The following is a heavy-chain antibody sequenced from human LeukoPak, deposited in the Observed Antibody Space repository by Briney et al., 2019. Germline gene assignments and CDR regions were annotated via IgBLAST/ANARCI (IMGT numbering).Heavy chain of an antibody. Sequence: PGGSLRLSCAASGFTFSSYSMNWVRQAPGKGLEWVSYISSSGSTIYYADSVKGRFTISRDNAKNSLYLQMNSLRAEDTAVYYCAREGVGYCSGGSCYGLDYWGQGTLVTVSS. V-gene: IGHV3-48*04. CDR1: GFTFSSYS. CDR3: AREGVGYCSGGSCYGLDY. D-gene: IGHD2-15*01. CDR2: ISSSGSTI. J-gene: IGHJ4*02.